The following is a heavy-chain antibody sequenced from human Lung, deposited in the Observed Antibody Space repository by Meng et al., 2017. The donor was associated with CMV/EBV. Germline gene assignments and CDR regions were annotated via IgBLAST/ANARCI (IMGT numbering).Heavy chain of an antibody. J-gene: IGHJ4*01. CDR2: IYYSGST. Sequence: GSLRLSCTVSGGSISSYYWSWIRQPPGKGLEWIGYIYYSGSTNYNPSLKSRVTISVDTSKNQFSLKLSSVTAADTAVYYCARAWWHYYDSSGYYPTQTYYFDDWGQGTLVTVSS. V-gene: IGHV4-59*01. CDR1: GGSISSYY. CDR3: ARAWWHYYDSSGYYPTQTYYFDD. D-gene: IGHD3-22*01.